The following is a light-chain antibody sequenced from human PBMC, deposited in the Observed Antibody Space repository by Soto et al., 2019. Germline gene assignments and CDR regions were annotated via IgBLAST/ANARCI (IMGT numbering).Light chain of an antibody. CDR3: QQYDSLPLT. CDR2: GAS. CDR1: QSVSSSF. Sequence: EIVLTQSPGTLSLSPGERATLSCRASQSVSSSFLAWYQQKPGQSPRLLIYGASSRATGIPDRFSGSGSGTDFTLTISRLEPEDVAVYYCQQYDSLPLTFGGGPKVEIK. J-gene: IGKJ4*01. V-gene: IGKV3-20*01.